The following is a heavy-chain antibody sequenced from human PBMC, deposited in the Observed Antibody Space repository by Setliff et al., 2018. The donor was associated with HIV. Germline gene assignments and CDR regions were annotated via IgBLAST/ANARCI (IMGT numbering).Heavy chain of an antibody. CDR2: INPSGGST. J-gene: IGHJ4*02. Sequence: ASVKVSCKASGYTFSDYYLHWVRQAPGQGLEWMGRINPSGGSTSYAQKFQGRVTMTRDTSTSTVYMELSSLRSEDTAMYYCARGDYGDYRVPYFFGYWGQGTLVTVSS. D-gene: IGHD4-17*01. CDR1: GYTFSDYY. CDR3: ARGDYGDYRVPYFFGY. V-gene: IGHV1-46*01.